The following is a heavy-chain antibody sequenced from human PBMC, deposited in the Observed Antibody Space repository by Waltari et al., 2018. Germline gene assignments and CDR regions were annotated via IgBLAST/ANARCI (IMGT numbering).Heavy chain of an antibody. CDR1: GYTLTELS. V-gene: IGHV1-24*01. Sequence: QVQLVQSGAEVKKPGASVKVSCKVSGYTLTELSMHWVRQAPGKGLEWMGGFDPEDGETIYAQKFQGRVTMTEDTSTDTAYMELSSLRSEDTAVYYCATSSNPGIAAAGIGAFDIWGQGTMVTVSS. D-gene: IGHD6-13*01. J-gene: IGHJ3*02. CDR2: FDPEDGET. CDR3: ATSSNPGIAAAGIGAFDI.